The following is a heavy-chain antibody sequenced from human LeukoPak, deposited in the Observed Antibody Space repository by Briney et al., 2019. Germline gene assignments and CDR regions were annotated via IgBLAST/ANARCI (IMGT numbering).Heavy chain of an antibody. V-gene: IGHV3-30*03. Sequence: GGSLRLSCAASEFTFSSYGMHWVRQAPGKGLEWVAVISYDGSNQYYADTVKGRFTISRDNANNSLYLQMNSLRVEETAVYYCSRARPGGGGQSFQHWGQGTLVTVSS. J-gene: IGHJ1*01. D-gene: IGHD3-16*01. CDR3: SRARPGGGGQSFQH. CDR2: ISYDGSNQ. CDR1: EFTFSSYG.